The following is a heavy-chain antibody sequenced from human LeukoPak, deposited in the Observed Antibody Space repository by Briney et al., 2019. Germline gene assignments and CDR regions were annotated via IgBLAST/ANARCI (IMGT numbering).Heavy chain of an antibody. J-gene: IGHJ4*02. CDR1: GFTFSSYG. Sequence: GGSLRLSCAASGFTFSSYGVHWVRQAPGKGLEWVAVIWYDGGNKYYADSVKGRFTISRDNYKNTLYLQMNSLRAEDTAVYYCARGPDSSGWYFDYWGQGTLVTVSS. CDR3: ARGPDSSGWYFDY. V-gene: IGHV3-33*01. CDR2: IWYDGGNK. D-gene: IGHD6-19*01.